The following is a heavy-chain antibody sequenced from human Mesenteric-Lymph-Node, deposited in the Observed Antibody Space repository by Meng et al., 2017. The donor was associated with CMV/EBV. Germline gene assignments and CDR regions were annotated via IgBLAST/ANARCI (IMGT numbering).Heavy chain of an antibody. CDR1: GFSFSNSV. CDR3: TKPPIPTTGWGAFHI. D-gene: IGHD1-1*01. V-gene: IGHV3-30*04. CDR2: MSSNEGGDY. Sequence: GESLKISCAASGFSFSNSVMHWVRQAPGRGLEWVAVMSSNEGGDYYYAESVEGRFTISRDNSKNTVYLQMNRLRGEDTAVYYCTKPPIPTTGWGAFHIWGQGTMVTVSS. J-gene: IGHJ3*02.